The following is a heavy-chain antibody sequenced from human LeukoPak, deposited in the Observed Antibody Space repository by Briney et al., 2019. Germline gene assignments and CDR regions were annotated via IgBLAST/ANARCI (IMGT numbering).Heavy chain of an antibody. CDR1: GFTFSSYS. Sequence: PGGSLRLSCAASGFTFSSYSMNWVRQAPGKGLEWVSSISSSSSYIYYADLVKGRFTISRDNAKNSLYLQMNSLRAEDTAVYYCARELGYCSSTSCYGLDYWGQGTLVTVSS. CDR3: ARELGYCSSTSCYGLDY. J-gene: IGHJ4*02. V-gene: IGHV3-21*01. D-gene: IGHD2-2*01. CDR2: ISSSSSYI.